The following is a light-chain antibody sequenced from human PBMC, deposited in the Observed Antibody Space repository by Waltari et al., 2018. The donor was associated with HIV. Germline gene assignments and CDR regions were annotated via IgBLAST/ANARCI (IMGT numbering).Light chain of an antibody. CDR3: CSCPRSGIRYV. Sequence: QSALTQPASVSGSPGQSITISCTGTSSNVGSDALVSWYQQHPGEAPKLIIYEVTKRPSGVSNRFSVSKSGNTASLTISGLQAEDEADYYCCSCPRSGIRYVFGTGTKVTVL. CDR2: EVT. CDR1: SSNVGSDAL. V-gene: IGLV2-23*02. J-gene: IGLJ1*01.